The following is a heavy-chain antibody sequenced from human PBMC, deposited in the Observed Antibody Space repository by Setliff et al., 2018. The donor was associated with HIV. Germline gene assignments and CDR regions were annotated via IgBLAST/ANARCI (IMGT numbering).Heavy chain of an antibody. J-gene: IGHJ4*02. CDR2: ISYTGST. Sequence: SETLSLTCTISGGSFGVYRWSWIRQSAGRGLEWIGTISYTGSTYYDPSLKSRVTISLDTSKNQFFMKLSSVTAPDTAIYYCARQTWEYYDTLTGYYRSPKNFDSWGQGTLVTVSS. V-gene: IGHV4-59*05. CDR3: ARQTWEYYDTLTGYYRSPKNFDS. CDR1: GGSFGVYR. D-gene: IGHD3-9*01.